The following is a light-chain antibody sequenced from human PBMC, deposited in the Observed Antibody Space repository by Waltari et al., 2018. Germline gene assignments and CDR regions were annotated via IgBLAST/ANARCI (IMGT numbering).Light chain of an antibody. Sequence: IQMPKSPSSLPASVGDRVPITCRASQSISRYLNWYQQKPGEAPKLLIYLTSNLQSGVPPRFSGSGSGTDFTLTISSLQPEDFATYHCQQSEGIPYTFGQGTKLEL. CDR3: QQSEGIPYT. V-gene: IGKV1-39*01. CDR1: QSISRY. CDR2: LTS. J-gene: IGKJ2*01.